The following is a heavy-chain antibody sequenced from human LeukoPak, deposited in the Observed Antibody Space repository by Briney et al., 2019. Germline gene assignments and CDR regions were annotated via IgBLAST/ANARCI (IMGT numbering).Heavy chain of an antibody. J-gene: IGHJ4*02. D-gene: IGHD3-10*01. CDR1: GFTFSSYG. CDR2: ISGSGGST. CDR3: TTYGSGRKIDY. Sequence: GGSLRLSCAASGFTFSSYGVSWVRHAPGKGLERVSAISGSGGSTYYADSVKGRFTISRDNSKNTLYLQMNSLRAEDTAVYYCTTYGSGRKIDYWGQGILVTVSS. V-gene: IGHV3-23*01.